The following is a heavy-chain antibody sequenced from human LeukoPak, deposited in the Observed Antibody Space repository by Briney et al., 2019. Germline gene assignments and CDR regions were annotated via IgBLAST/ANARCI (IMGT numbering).Heavy chain of an antibody. D-gene: IGHD3-9*01. J-gene: IGHJ4*02. CDR2: ISYDGGNK. V-gene: IGHV3-30*18. CDR1: GFTFSSYA. CDR3: AKGVYVDWLSPFDY. Sequence: PGRSLRLSCAASGFTFSSYAMHWVRQAPGKGLEWVAVISYDGGNKYYADSAKGRFTISRDDSKNTLFLQMNSLRTEDTAVYYCAKGVYVDWLSPFDYWGQGTLVTVSS.